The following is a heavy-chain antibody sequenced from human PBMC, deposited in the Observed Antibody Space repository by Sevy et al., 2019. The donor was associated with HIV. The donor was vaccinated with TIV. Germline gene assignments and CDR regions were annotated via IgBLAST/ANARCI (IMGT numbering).Heavy chain of an antibody. CDR3: SKPFTGYNGMDV. V-gene: IGHV3-30*18. J-gene: IGHJ6*04. CDR1: GISFTTSG. Sequence: GGSLRLSCVVSGISFTTSGMHWVRQAPGKGLEWVAVISYHGRDKFYAESVKGRSTISRDNSKNMLYLQMNSLRAEDTAVYYCSKPFTGYNGMDVWGEGTMVAVSS. CDR2: ISYHGRDK. D-gene: IGHD3-9*01.